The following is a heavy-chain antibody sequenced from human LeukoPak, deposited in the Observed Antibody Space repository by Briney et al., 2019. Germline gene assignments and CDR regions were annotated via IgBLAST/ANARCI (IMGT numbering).Heavy chain of an antibody. CDR3: VRDRDGDYYFDY. D-gene: IGHD4-17*01. J-gene: IGHJ4*02. Sequence: SETLSLTCAVYGGSFSGYYWSWIRQPPGKGLEWIGEINHSGSTNYNPSLKSRVTISVDTSKNQFSLKLSSVTAADTAVYYCVRDRDGDYYFDYWGQGTLVTVSS. CDR1: GGSFSGYY. V-gene: IGHV4-34*01. CDR2: INHSGST.